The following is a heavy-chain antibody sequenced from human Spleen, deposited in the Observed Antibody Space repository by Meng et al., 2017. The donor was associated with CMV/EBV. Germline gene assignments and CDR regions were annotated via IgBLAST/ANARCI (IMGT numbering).Heavy chain of an antibody. D-gene: IGHD1-26*01. CDR1: GGSVDSGGFY. J-gene: IGHJ3*02. CDR3: ARATSGRYSDAFDI. CDR2: IFYNGNT. Sequence: SETLSLTCTVSGGSVDSGGFYWSWIRQPPGKGLEWIGYIFYNGNTNYNPSLKTRFTISLDPSKRHFSLNVSSVTAADTALYFCARATSGRYSDAFDIWGQGRMVTVSS. V-gene: IGHV4-61*08.